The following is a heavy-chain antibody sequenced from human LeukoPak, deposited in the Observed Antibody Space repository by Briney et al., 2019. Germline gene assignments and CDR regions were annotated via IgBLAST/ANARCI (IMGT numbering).Heavy chain of an antibody. J-gene: IGHJ4*02. CDR1: GFTLSSYA. D-gene: IGHD5-12*01. CDR2: ISYDGSNK. Sequence: PGGSLRLSCAASGFTLSSYAMHWVRQAPGKGLEWVAVISYDGSNKYYADSVKGRFTISRDNSKNTLYLQMNSLRAEDTAVYYCARAGVSGYEWGYFDYWGQGTLVTVSS. V-gene: IGHV3-30*04. CDR3: ARAGVSGYEWGYFDY.